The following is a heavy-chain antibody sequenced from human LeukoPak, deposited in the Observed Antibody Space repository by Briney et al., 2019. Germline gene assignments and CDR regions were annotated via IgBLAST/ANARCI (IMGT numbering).Heavy chain of an antibody. V-gene: IGHV5-51*01. CDR1: EYMFTTYW. J-gene: IGHJ3*01. Sequence: GESLKISCTGSEYMFTTYWVAREPQMPGKGLEWMGIIYPGDSDTRYSPSFQGQVTISADKSITTAYLQWSSLKAPHTHMYSSPRRGVGNACAFWGQGTMVTVSS. D-gene: IGHD3-10*01. CDR2: IYPGDSDT. CDR3: PRRGVGNACAF.